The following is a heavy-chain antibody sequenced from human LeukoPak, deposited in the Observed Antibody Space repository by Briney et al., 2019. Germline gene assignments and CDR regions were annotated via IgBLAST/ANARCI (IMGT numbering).Heavy chain of an antibody. D-gene: IGHD3-22*01. CDR2: INHSGST. CDR3: ASVYYYDSSGYYRNWFDP. Sequence: PSETLSLTCAVYGGSFSGYYWSWIRQPPGKGLEWIGEINHSGSTNYNPSLKSRVTISVDTSKNQFSLKLSAVTAADTAVYYCASVYYYDSSGYYRNWFDPWGQGTLVTVSS. J-gene: IGHJ5*02. CDR1: GGSFSGYY. V-gene: IGHV4-34*01.